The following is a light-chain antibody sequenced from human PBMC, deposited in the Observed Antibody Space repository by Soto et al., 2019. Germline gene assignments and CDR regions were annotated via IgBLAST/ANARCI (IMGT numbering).Light chain of an antibody. Sequence: QSVLTQPPSASETPGQRVTISCSGSSSNIGINTVDWFQQLPGTAPKLLIYNNNQRPSGVPDRFSGSKSGTSASLAISGLQFEDESDYYCAAGDDSLNGYVFGTGKKVTVL. V-gene: IGLV1-44*01. CDR1: SSNIGINT. CDR2: NNN. CDR3: AAGDDSLNGYV. J-gene: IGLJ1*01.